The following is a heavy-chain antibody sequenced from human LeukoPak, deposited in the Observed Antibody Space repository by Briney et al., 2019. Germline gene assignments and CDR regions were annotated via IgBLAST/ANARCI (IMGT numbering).Heavy chain of an antibody. D-gene: IGHD3-10*01. CDR1: GFTFSSYA. CDR3: AKRYGSGSYGYFDY. J-gene: IGHJ4*02. Sequence: PGGSLRLSCAASGFTFSSYAMSWVRQAPGKGLGWVSAINGSGGSTYYPDSVKGRFTIYRDNSKNTLYLQMNSLRAEDTAVYYCAKRYGSGSYGYFDYWGQGTLVTVSS. V-gene: IGHV3-23*01. CDR2: INGSGGST.